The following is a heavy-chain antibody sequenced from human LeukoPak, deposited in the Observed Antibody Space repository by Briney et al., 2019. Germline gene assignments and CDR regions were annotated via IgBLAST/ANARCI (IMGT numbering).Heavy chain of an antibody. J-gene: IGHJ4*02. Sequence: GGSLRLSCAASGFTFSSYAMSWVRQAPGKGLEWVSAISGSGGSTYYADSVKGRFTISRDNSKNTLYLQMNSLRAEDTAVYYCAGDRMVAMTYYFDYWGQGTLVTVSS. CDR3: AGDRMVAMTYYFDY. CDR1: GFTFSSYA. CDR2: ISGSGGST. D-gene: IGHD2-15*01. V-gene: IGHV3-23*01.